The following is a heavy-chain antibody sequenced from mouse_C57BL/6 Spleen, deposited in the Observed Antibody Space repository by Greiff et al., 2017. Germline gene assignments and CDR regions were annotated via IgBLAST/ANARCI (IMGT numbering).Heavy chain of an antibody. Sequence: VQLQESGPGLVAPSQSLSITCTVSGFSLTSYGVDWVRQSPGKGLEWLGVIGGVGSTNYNSALKSRLSISKDNSKSQVFLKMNSLQTDDTAMYYCASGGYDYDGGFAYWGQGTLVTVSA. CDR3: ASGGYDYDGGFAY. J-gene: IGHJ3*01. CDR2: IGGVGST. D-gene: IGHD2-4*01. CDR1: GFSLTSYG. V-gene: IGHV2-6*01.